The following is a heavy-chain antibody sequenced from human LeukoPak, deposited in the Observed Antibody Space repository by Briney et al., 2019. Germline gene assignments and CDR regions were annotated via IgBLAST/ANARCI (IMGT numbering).Heavy chain of an antibody. V-gene: IGHV1-69*13. J-gene: IGHJ5*02. CDR3: ARDGSGSYYRFNWFDP. D-gene: IGHD3-10*01. Sequence: SVKVSCKASRGSLKINAIGWVRQAPGQGLEWMGGIIPIFGTANYAQKFQGRVTITADESTSTAYMELSSLRSEDTAVYYCARDGSGSYYRFNWFDPWGQGTLVTVSS. CDR1: RGSLKINA. CDR2: IIPIFGTA.